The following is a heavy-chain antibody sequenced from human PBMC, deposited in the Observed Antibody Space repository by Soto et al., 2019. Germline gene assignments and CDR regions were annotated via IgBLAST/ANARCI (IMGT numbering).Heavy chain of an antibody. D-gene: IGHD1-20*01. V-gene: IGHV5-51*01. Sequence: RGESLKISCKGSGYSFTSYWIGWVRQMPGKGLEWMGIIYPGDSDTRYSPSFQGQVTISADKSISTAYLQWSSLKASDTAMYYCATTTDPYNWAIGPSFYYYYGMDVWGQGTTVTVSS. CDR1: GYSFTSYW. J-gene: IGHJ6*02. CDR2: IYPGDSDT. CDR3: ATTTDPYNWAIGPSFYYYYGMDV.